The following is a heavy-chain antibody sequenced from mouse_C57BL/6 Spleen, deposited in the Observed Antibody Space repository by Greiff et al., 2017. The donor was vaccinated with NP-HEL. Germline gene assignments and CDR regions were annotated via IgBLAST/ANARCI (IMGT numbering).Heavy chain of an antibody. D-gene: IGHD2-1*01. J-gene: IGHJ3*01. V-gene: IGHV14-3*01. Sequence: VQLQQSVAELVRPGASVKLSCTASGFNIKNTYMHWVKQRPEQGLEWIGRIDPANGNTKYAPKFQGKATITADTSSNTAYLQRSSLTSEDAAIYYCASDYYGNRRFAYWGQGTLVTVSA. CDR2: IDPANGNT. CDR1: GFNIKNTY. CDR3: ASDYYGNRRFAY.